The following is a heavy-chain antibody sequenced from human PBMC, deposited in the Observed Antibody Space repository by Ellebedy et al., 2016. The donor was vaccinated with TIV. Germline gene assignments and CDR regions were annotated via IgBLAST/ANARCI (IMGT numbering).Heavy chain of an antibody. Sequence: LSLXXAVYGGSFSGYYWSWIRQAPGKGLEWVSYISSSSSTIYYADSVKGRFTISRDNAKNSLYLQMNSLRAEDTAVYYCARDGGIVGATTPDYYYYGMDVWGQGTTVTVSS. J-gene: IGHJ6*02. V-gene: IGHV3-11*04. CDR2: ISSSSSTI. CDR3: ARDGGIVGATTPDYYYYGMDV. D-gene: IGHD1-26*01. CDR1: GGSFSGYY.